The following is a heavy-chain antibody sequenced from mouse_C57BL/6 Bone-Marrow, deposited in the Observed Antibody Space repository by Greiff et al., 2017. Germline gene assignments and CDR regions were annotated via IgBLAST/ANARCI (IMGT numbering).Heavy chain of an antibody. CDR1: GYTFTSYC. CDR3: ARRRDSADY. V-gene: IGHV1-81*01. CDR2: IYPRNGST. J-gene: IGHJ2*01. Sequence: QVQLQQSGAELVRPGASVKLSCKASGYTFTSYCIRWVKQRPGQGLEWIGEIYPRNGSTNYNEKFKGKATLTADKSSSTAYMQLSSLTSEDSAVYYCARRRDSADYGGQGTTLPVSS.